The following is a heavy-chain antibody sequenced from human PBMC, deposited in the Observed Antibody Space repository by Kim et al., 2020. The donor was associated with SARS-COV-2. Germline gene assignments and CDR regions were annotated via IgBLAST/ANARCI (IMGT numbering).Heavy chain of an antibody. Sequence: GGSLRLSCAASGFTFSSYWMSWVRQAPGKGLEWVANIKQDGSEKYYVDSVKGRFTISRDNAKNSLYLQMNSLRAEDTAVYYCARAGADYIAVASNYYYGMDVWGQGTTVTVSS. CDR1: GFTFSSYW. CDR2: IKQDGSEK. D-gene: IGHD6-19*01. J-gene: IGHJ6*02. V-gene: IGHV3-7*01. CDR3: ARAGADYIAVASNYYYGMDV.